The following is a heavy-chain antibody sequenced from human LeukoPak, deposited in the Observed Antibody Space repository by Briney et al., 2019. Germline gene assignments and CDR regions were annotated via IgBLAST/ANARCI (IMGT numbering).Heavy chain of an antibody. CDR2: ISGSGGST. CDR1: GFTFSSYA. V-gene: IGHV3-23*01. J-gene: IGHJ4*02. CDR3: AKWGPAEYCSSTSCYTRGFDY. D-gene: IGHD2-2*02. Sequence: GGSLRLSCAASGFTFSSYAMSWVRQAPGKGLEWVSAISGSGGSTYYADSVKGRFTISRDNSKNTLYLQMNSLRAEETAVYYCAKWGPAEYCSSTSCYTRGFDYWGQGTLVTVSS.